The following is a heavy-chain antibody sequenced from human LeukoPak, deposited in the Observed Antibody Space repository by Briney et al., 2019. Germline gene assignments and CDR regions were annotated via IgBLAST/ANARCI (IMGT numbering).Heavy chain of an antibody. V-gene: IGHV3-23*01. Sequence: GGSLRLSCAASGFTFSSYAMSWVRQAPGKGLEWVSAISGSGGSTYYADSVKGRFTISRDNSKNTLYLQMDGLRAEDTAVYYCAKDVNIAVAGNFDYWGQGTLVTVSS. CDR1: GFTFSSYA. CDR2: ISGSGGST. J-gene: IGHJ4*02. CDR3: AKDVNIAVAGNFDY. D-gene: IGHD6-19*01.